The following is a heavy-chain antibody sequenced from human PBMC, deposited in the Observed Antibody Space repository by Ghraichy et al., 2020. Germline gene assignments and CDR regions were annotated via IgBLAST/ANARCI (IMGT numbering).Heavy chain of an antibody. D-gene: IGHD2-15*01. V-gene: IGHV4-34*01. CDR2: INHSGST. CDR3: ATQDCSGGSCLLGAFDI. J-gene: IGHJ3*02. Sequence: SQTLSLTCAVYGGSLSGYYWSWIRQPPGKGLEWIGEINHSGSTNYNPSLKSRVTISVDTSKNQFSLKLSCVTAADTAVYYCATQDCSGGSCLLGAFDIWGQVTLVTVSS. CDR1: GGSLSGYY.